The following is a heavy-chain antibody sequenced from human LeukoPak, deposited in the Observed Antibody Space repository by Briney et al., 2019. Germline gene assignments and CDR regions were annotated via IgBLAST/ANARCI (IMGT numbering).Heavy chain of an antibody. CDR1: GGSISSYY. CDR3: ARGRYCSSTSCSPLPYTCCAP. Sequence: SETLSLTCTVSGGSISSYYWSWIRQPAGKGLEWIGRIYTSGSTNYNPSLKSRVTMSVDTSKNQFSLKLSSVTAADTAVYYCARGRYCSSTSCSPLPYTCCAPWGKETRVTVSS. J-gene: IGHJ5*02. D-gene: IGHD2-2*01. CDR2: IYTSGST. V-gene: IGHV4-4*07.